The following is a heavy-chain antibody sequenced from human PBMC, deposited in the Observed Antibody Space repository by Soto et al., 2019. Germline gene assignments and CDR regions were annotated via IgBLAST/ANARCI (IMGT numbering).Heavy chain of an antibody. CDR1: GFTLSSYA. CDR3: ARGPTIFGVGVDAFDI. V-gene: IGHV3-23*01. CDR2: ISGSGDFT. J-gene: IGHJ3*02. Sequence: EVQMLESGGGLVQPGGSLRLSCAASGFTLSSYALSWVRQAPGKGLEWVSGISGSGDFTFDADSVRGRFTISRDKSRNTLYLQMNSLRVEDTAVYYCARGPTIFGVGVDAFDIWGQGTMATVSS. D-gene: IGHD3-3*01.